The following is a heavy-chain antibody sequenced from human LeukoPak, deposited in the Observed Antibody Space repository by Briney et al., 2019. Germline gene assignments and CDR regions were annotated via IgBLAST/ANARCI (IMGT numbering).Heavy chain of an antibody. V-gene: IGHV3-23*01. Sequence: GGSLRLSCAASGFTFSIYAMSWVRQAPGKGLEWVSTISGSGGSTYYADSVRGRFTISRDNSKNTLYLQMNSLRAEDTAVYYCARGGHSSAFFDYWGQGTLVTVSS. CDR2: ISGSGGST. CDR3: ARGGHSSAFFDY. D-gene: IGHD3-22*01. J-gene: IGHJ4*02. CDR1: GFTFSIYA.